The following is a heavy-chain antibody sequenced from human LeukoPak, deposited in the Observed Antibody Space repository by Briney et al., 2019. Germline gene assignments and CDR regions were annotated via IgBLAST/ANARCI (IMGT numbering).Heavy chain of an antibody. J-gene: IGHJ4*02. V-gene: IGHV3-30*18. CDR1: GFTFSSYG. CDR2: ICYGGSNK. D-gene: IGHD2-2*01. CDR3: AKPDPDIVVVPAAQPPYFGY. Sequence: GRSLRLSCAASGFTFSSYGMHWVRQAPGKGLEWVAVICYGGSNKYYADSVKGRFTISRDNSKNTLYLQMNSLRAEDTAVYYCAKPDPDIVVVPAAQPPYFGYWGQGTLVTVSS.